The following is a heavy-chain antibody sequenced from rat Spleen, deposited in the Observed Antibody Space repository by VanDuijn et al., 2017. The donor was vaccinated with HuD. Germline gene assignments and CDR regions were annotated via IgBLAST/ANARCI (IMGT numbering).Heavy chain of an antibody. D-gene: IGHD1-8*01. Sequence: EVQLVESGGGLVQPGRSMKLSCAASGFSFSHYGMAWVRQAPKKGLEWITNIIYDGTNTYYRDSVKGRFTISRDNAENTLFLQMDSLKSEDTATYYCARYGSFDNWFAYWGQGTLVTVSS. CDR3: ARYGSFDNWFAY. J-gene: IGHJ3*01. V-gene: IGHV5-17*01. CDR2: IIYDGTNT. CDR1: GFSFSHYG.